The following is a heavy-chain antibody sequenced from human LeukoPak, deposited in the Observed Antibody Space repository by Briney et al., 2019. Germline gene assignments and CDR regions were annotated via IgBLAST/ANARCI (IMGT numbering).Heavy chain of an antibody. CDR1: GGTFSSYA. D-gene: IGHD2-2*01. J-gene: IGHJ3*02. V-gene: IGHV1-69*13. CDR3: AKGACSSVSCYGHI. Sequence: ASVKVSCKASGGTFSSYAISWVRQAPGQGLEWMGGIIPIFGTANYAQKFQGRVTITADESTSTAYMELSSLRSEDTAVYYCAKGACSSVSCYGHIWGQGTMVTVSS. CDR2: IIPIFGTA.